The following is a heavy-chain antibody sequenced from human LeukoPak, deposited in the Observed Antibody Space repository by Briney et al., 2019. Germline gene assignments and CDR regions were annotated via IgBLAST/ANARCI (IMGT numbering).Heavy chain of an antibody. CDR1: GXTSSSYA. CDR3: AKGLSTSSYSDFDY. Sequence: PGRSLRLSCAASGXTSSSYALSWVRQAPGRGLECVSGISGSSSDTYYADSVKGRFTISISRDNLKNTLYLQMNSLRAEDTAVYYCAKGLSTSSYSDFDYWGQGTLVTASS. CDR2: ISGSSSDT. D-gene: IGHD2-2*01. J-gene: IGHJ4*02. V-gene: IGHV3-23*01.